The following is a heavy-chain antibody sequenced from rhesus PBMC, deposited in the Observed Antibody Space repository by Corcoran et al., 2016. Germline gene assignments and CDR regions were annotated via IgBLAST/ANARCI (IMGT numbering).Heavy chain of an antibody. D-gene: IGHD6-25*01. CDR1: GVSVSSNNW. Sequence: QVQLQESGPGLVKPSETLSLTCAVSGVSVSSNNWWTWIRQPPGKGLEWLGYIGGSSGITYYNPSRKSRVTISTDTSKNQFSLKLTSVTAADTAVYYCARDSGTPDYWGQGVLVTVSS. CDR2: IGGSSGIT. CDR3: ARDSGTPDY. J-gene: IGHJ4*01. V-gene: IGHV4S19*01.